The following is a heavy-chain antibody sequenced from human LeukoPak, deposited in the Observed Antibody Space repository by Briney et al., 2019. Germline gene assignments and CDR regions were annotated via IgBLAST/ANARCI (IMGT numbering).Heavy chain of an antibody. Sequence: GGSLRLSCAASGFTFRSYGIHWVRQAPGKGLEWVAVISYDGTNAYYADSVKGRFTISRDDSKNTLYLQMNSLRPEDTAVYYCARDEQWLAPHAFDFWGQGTMVTVSS. CDR3: ARDEQWLAPHAFDF. J-gene: IGHJ3*01. V-gene: IGHV3-30*03. CDR2: ISYDGTNA. CDR1: GFTFRSYG. D-gene: IGHD6-19*01.